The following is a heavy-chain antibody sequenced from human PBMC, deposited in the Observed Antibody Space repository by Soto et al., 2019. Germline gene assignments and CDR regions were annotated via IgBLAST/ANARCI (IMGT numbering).Heavy chain of an antibody. CDR1: GGSISSGGYY. CDR2: IYYSGST. Sequence: SETLSLTCTVSGGSISSGGYYWSWIRHHPGKGLEWIGYIYYSGSTYYNPSLKSRVTISVDTSKNQFSRKLSSVTAADTAVYYCASVTRTCISTSCYRYYYGMDVWGQGTTVTVSS. D-gene: IGHD2-2*02. CDR3: ASVTRTCISTSCYRYYYGMDV. J-gene: IGHJ6*02. V-gene: IGHV4-31*03.